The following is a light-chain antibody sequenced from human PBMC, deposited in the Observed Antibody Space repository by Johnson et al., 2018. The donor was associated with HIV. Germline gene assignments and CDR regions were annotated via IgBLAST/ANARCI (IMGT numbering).Light chain of an antibody. CDR3: GTWDSSLSALYV. CDR1: SCDIGKNF. J-gene: IGLJ1*01. V-gene: IGLV1-51*01. Sequence: QSVLTQPPSVSAAPGQKVTISCSGNSCDIGKNFVACHQQLPGTAPKLLIYDNNKRPSGIPDRFSGSKSGTSATLGITGLQTGDEADYYCGTWDSSLSALYVFGTGTKVTVL. CDR2: DNN.